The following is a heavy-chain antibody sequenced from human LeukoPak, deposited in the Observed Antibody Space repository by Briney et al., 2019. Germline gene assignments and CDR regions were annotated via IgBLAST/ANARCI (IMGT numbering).Heavy chain of an antibody. V-gene: IGHV3-30-3*01. CDR3: ARGDNVATIHNWFDP. Sequence: TGGSLRLSCAASGFTFSSYAMHWVRQAPGKGLEWVAVISYDGSNKYYADSVKGRFTISRDNSKNTLYLQMNSLRAEDTAVYYCARGDNVATIHNWFDPWGQGTLVTVSS. CDR1: GFTFSSYA. CDR2: ISYDGSNK. D-gene: IGHD5-24*01. J-gene: IGHJ5*02.